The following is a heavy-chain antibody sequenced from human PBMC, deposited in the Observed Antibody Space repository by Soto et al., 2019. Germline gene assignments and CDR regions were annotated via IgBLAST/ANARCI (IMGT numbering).Heavy chain of an antibody. CDR1: GGTFNNYA. CDR3: AREVEVHTPGVGF. D-gene: IGHD2-2*01. J-gene: IGHJ4*02. V-gene: IGHV1-69*01. CDR2: ISPMFGKA. Sequence: QVQLVQSGAEVKRPGSSVKVSCKASGGTFNNYAINWVRQAPGQGLEWMGDISPMFGKANYAQKFQGRVKISADDSTATAYLELSSLRSEDTALYNWAREVEVHTPGVGFWGQGSLGTVSS.